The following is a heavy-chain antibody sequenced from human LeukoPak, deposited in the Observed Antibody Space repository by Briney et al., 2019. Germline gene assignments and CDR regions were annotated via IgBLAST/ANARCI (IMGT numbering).Heavy chain of an antibody. CDR3: ARSLPYGTTWYGRSDF. CDR2: IRQDGDTK. Sequence: GGSLRLSCAASGFTFINYAMSWVRQAPGKGLEWVANIRQDGDTKYYVDSVKGRFTISRDDAMNSLYLQMNSLRAEDTAIYYCARSLPYGTTWYGRSDFWGQGTLVTVSS. V-gene: IGHV3-7*03. J-gene: IGHJ4*02. CDR1: GFTFINYA. D-gene: IGHD6-13*01.